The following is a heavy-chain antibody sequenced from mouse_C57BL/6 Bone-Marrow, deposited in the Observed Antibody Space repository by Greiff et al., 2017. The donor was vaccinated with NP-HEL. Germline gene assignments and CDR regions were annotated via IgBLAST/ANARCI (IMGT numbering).Heavy chain of an antibody. CDR1: GYTFTSYW. D-gene: IGHD1-1*01. Sequence: QVQLQQPGAELVKPGASVKLSCKASGYTFTSYWMHWVKQRPGQGLEWIGMIHPNSGSTNYNEKFKSKATLTVDKSSSTAYMQLSSLTSEDSAVYYCARGAYGSSPAYWGQGTLVTVSA. CDR2: IHPNSGST. CDR3: ARGAYGSSPAY. J-gene: IGHJ3*01. V-gene: IGHV1-64*01.